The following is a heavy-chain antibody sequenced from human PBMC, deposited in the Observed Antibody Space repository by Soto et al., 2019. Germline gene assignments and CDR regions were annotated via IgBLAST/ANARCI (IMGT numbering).Heavy chain of an antibody. Sequence: ASLKVSCNTAGDTFTSYYMHCVRQAPGQGLEWMGIINPSGGSTRYAQKFQGRVTMTRDTSTSTVYMELSSVTAADTAVYYCARGRPASGDYWGQGTLVTVSS. CDR2: INPSGGST. V-gene: IGHV1-46*01. D-gene: IGHD3-10*01. CDR1: GDTFTSYY. J-gene: IGHJ4*02. CDR3: ARGRPASGDY.